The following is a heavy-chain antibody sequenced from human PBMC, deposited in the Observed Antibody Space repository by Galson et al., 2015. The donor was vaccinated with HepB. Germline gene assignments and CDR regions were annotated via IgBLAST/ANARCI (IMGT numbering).Heavy chain of an antibody. D-gene: IGHD3-3*01. V-gene: IGHV3-64D*08. J-gene: IGHJ6*02. CDR3: VRLSITIFGEVVRGTAMDV. CDR2: ISRYGSTT. Sequence: SLRLSCAVSGFTFSDYGMIWVRQAPGKGLESVSLISRYGSTTYYADSVKGRFIISRDNSKNTLSLQMSTLRPEDTAVYYCVRLSITIFGEVVRGTAMDVWGQGTTVTVSS. CDR1: GFTFSDYG.